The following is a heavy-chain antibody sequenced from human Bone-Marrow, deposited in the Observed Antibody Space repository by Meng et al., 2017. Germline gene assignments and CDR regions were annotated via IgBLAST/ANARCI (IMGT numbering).Heavy chain of an antibody. J-gene: IGHJ4*02. D-gene: IGHD4-17*01. CDR1: GGTFSSYA. CDR3: ASMTTVTVDYYFDY. CDR2: IIPIFGTA. V-gene: IGHV1-69*01. Sequence: QLVQSGAEVKKPGSSGKVTCKASGGTFSSYAISWVRQAPGQGLEWMGGIIPIFGTANYAQKFQGRVTITADESTSTAYMELSSLRSEDTAVYYCASMTTVTVDYYFDYWGQGTLVTVSS.